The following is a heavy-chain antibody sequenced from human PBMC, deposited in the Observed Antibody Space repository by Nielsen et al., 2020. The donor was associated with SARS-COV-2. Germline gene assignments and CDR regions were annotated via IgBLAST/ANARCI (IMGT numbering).Heavy chain of an antibody. D-gene: IGHD6-13*01. CDR3: ASGIAAAGTYYYGMDV. CDR1: GGSISSSSYY. CDR2: IYYSGST. J-gene: IGHJ6*02. Sequence: SETLSLTCTVSGGSISSSSYYWGWIRQPPGKGLEWIGSIYYSGSTYYNPSLKSRVAISVDTSKNQFSLKLSSVTAADTAVYYCASGIAAAGTYYYGMDVWGQGTTVTVSS. V-gene: IGHV4-39*07.